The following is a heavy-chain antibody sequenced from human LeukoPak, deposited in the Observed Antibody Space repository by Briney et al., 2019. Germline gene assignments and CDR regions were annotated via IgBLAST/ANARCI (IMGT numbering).Heavy chain of an antibody. V-gene: IGHV3-11*01. Sequence: NPGGSLRLSCAASGFTFSDYYMSWIRQAPGKGLEWVSYISSSGSTIYYADSVKGRFTISRDNAKNSLYLQMNSLRAEDTAVYYCARADIVVVPAAYYYYYGMDVWAKGPRSPSP. CDR1: GFTFSDYY. J-gene: IGHJ6*02. CDR2: ISSSGSTI. D-gene: IGHD2-2*01. CDR3: ARADIVVVPAAYYYYYGMDV.